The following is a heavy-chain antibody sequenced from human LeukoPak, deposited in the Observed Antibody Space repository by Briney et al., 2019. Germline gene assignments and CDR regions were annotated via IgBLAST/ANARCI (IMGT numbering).Heavy chain of an antibody. CDR1: GGSITHDV. D-gene: IGHD2-2*01. J-gene: IGHJ5*02. CDR3: ARAPQRYCSGTTCFPYWFDP. V-gene: IGHV4-4*09. Sequence: PSGTLSLTCTVSGGSITHDVWNWSRQPPGKGREWIWYTHTSGSPHYSRSLNSPLPIPLDTSKNHFSLMLSPVPAAATAVYFCARAPQRYCSGTTCFPYWFDPWGQGPLATVSS. CDR2: THTSGSP.